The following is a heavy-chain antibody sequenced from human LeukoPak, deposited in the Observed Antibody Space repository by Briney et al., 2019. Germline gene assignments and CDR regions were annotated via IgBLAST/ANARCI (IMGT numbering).Heavy chain of an antibody. D-gene: IGHD1-26*01. CDR2: IYPGDSDT. J-gene: IGHJ6*03. V-gene: IGHV5-51*01. CDR3: AGRRSGSYAPYYYYYMDV. CDR1: GSSFTSYW. Sequence: GESLKISCQGSGSSFTSYWIGWVRQLPGKGLEWMGIIYPGDSDTRYSPSFQGQVTISADKSISTAYLQWSSLKASDTAMYYCAGRRSGSYAPYYYYYMDVWGKGTTVTVSS.